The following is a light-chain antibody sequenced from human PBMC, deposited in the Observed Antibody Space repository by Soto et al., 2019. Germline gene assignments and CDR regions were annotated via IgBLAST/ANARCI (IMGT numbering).Light chain of an antibody. CDR1: QSVSRY. CDR3: QQRSNWPPIT. V-gene: IGKV3-11*01. CDR2: DAS. J-gene: IGKJ5*01. Sequence: EIVLTHSPATLSLSPGERATLSCRASQSVSRYLAWYQQKPGQAPRLLIYDASNRATGIPARFSGSGSGTDFTLTISSLEPEDFAVYYCQQRSNWPPITFGQGTRLEI.